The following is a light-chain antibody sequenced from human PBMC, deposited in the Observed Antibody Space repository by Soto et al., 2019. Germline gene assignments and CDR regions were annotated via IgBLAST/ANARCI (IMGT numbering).Light chain of an antibody. J-gene: IGKJ1*01. CDR3: QQYGSSLWT. Sequence: EIVLTRSPATLSLSPGERATLSCGASQSVSSSYLAWYQQKPGLAPRLLIYDASSRATGIPDRFSGSGSGTDFTLTISRLEPEDFAVYYCQQYGSSLWTFGQGTKVEIK. CDR1: QSVSSSY. V-gene: IGKV3D-20*01. CDR2: DAS.